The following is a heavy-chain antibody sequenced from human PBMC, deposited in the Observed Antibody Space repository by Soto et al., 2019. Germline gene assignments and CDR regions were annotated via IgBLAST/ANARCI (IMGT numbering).Heavy chain of an antibody. Sequence: SETLSLTCTVSGGSISSSGYYWSWIRQHPGKGLEWIGYIYYSGSTYYNPSLKSRVTISVDTSKNQFSLKLSSVTAADTAVYYCARETWAVDSSGYYPYFDYWGQGTLVTVSS. V-gene: IGHV4-31*03. CDR1: GGSISSSGYY. CDR3: ARETWAVDSSGYYPYFDY. CDR2: IYYSGST. D-gene: IGHD3-22*01. J-gene: IGHJ4*02.